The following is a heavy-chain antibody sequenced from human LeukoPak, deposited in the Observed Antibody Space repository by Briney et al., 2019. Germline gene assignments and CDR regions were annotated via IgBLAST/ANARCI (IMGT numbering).Heavy chain of an antibody. J-gene: IGHJ4*02. Sequence: GGSLRLSCAASGFTFSSYWMSWVRQAPGKGLEWVANIKQDGSEKYYVDSVKGRFTISRDNAKNSLYLQMSSLRAEDTAVYYCARGGDWNYRSYYFDYWGQGTLVTVSS. CDR1: GFTFSSYW. V-gene: IGHV3-7*03. CDR3: ARGGDWNYRSYYFDY. CDR2: IKQDGSEK. D-gene: IGHD1-7*01.